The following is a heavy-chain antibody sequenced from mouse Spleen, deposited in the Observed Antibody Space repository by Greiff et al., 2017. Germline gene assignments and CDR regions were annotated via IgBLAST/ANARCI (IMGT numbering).Heavy chain of an antibody. J-gene: IGHJ2*01. V-gene: IGHV5-9-1*02. Sequence: EVQLVESGEGLVKPGGSLKLSCAASGFTFSSYAMSWVRQTPEKRLEWVAYISSGGDYIYYADTVKGRFTISRDNARNTLYLQMSSLKSEDTAMYYCTRGADYDDYFDYWGQGTTLTVSS. D-gene: IGHD2-4*01. CDR2: ISSGGDYI. CDR3: TRGADYDDYFDY. CDR1: GFTFSSYA.